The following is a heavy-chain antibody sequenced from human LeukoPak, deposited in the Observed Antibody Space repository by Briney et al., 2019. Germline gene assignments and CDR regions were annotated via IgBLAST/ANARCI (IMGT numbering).Heavy chain of an antibody. J-gene: IGHJ4*02. Sequence: GGSLTLPCAASGFLFKSYDMIWVRQAPGKGLEGVSAMRGSGCSTYYADSVKGQFTIPRDNSKNTLYLQMNSLRAEDRAVYYCAKETERWLQLIYYRGQGTLVTVSS. V-gene: IGHV3-23*01. CDR1: GFLFKSYD. D-gene: IGHD5-24*01. CDR3: AKETERWLQLIYY. CDR2: MRGSGCST.